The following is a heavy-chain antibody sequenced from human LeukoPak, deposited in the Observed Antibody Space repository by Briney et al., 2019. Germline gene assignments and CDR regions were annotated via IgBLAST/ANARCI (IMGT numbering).Heavy chain of an antibody. CDR2: IYSGGIT. J-gene: IGHJ4*02. V-gene: IGHV3-66*01. D-gene: IGHD5-18*01. CDR1: GFTVSSNY. CDR3: ARDLERGYGYGWGWDY. Sequence: GGSLRLSCAASGFTVSSNYMSWVRQAPGEGLEWVSVIYSGGITYYADSVKGRFTISRDNSKNTLYLQMNSLRAEDTAVYYCARDLERGYGYGWGWDYWGQGTLVTVSS.